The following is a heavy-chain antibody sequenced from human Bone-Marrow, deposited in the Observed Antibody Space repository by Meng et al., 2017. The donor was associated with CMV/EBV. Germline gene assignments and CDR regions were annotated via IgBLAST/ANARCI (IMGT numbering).Heavy chain of an antibody. CDR3: ARDLDSYDYYYYYGMDV. V-gene: IGHV1-8*01. Sequence: ASVKVSCKAPGYTFTSYDINWMRQATGQGLEWMGWMNPNSGNTGYAQKFQGRVTMTRNTSISTAYMELSSLRSEDTAVYYCARDLDSYDYYYYYGMDVWGQGTTVTVSS. CDR1: GYTFTSYD. CDR2: MNPNSGNT. J-gene: IGHJ6*02. D-gene: IGHD5-18*01.